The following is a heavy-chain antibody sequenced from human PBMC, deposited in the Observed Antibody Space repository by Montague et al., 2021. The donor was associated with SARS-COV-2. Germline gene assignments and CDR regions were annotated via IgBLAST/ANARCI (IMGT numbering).Heavy chain of an antibody. CDR3: ARGLDGWFDP. CDR2: IYYSGST. J-gene: IGHJ5*02. D-gene: IGHD3/OR15-3a*01. V-gene: IGHV4-39*01. Sequence: SETLSLTCTVSGGSISSSSYYWGWIRQPPGKGLEWIGSIYYSGSTYYXPSLKSRVTISVDTSKNQFSLKLSSVTAADTAVYYCARGLDGWFDPWGQGTLVTVSS. CDR1: GGSISSSSYY.